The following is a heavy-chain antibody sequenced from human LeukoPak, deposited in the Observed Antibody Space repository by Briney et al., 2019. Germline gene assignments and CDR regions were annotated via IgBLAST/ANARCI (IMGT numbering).Heavy chain of an antibody. CDR1: GFTFSNYW. Sequence: PGGSLRLSCAAAGFTFSNYWTSWVRQAPGKGLEWVANIKQDGSEKYYVDSVKGRFTISRDNAKNSLYLQMNSLRAEDTAVYYCARDRGSGAYWGQGTLVTVSS. CDR2: IKQDGSEK. V-gene: IGHV3-7*01. CDR3: ARDRGSGAY. J-gene: IGHJ4*02. D-gene: IGHD3-10*01.